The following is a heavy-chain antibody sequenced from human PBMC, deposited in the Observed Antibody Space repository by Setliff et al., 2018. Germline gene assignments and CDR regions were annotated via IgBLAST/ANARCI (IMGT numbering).Heavy chain of an antibody. CDR3: ARAGSGWYSAYYYYMDV. Sequence: PSETLSLTCAVSGESFSGYYWSWIRQPPGKGLEWVGYIYYSGSTNYNPSLKSRVTISLATSKNHFSLNLTSVTAADTAVYYCARAGSGWYSAYYYYMDVWGKGTTVTVSS. V-gene: IGHV4-59*12. CDR2: IYYSGST. D-gene: IGHD6-19*01. CDR1: GESFSGYY. J-gene: IGHJ6*03.